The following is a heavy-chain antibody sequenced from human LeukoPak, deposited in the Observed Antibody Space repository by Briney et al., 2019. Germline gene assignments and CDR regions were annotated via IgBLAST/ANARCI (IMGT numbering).Heavy chain of an antibody. J-gene: IGHJ4*02. Sequence: GGSLRLSCAASGFTFSDYYMIWIRQAPGKGLNWVSHISNSATTIYYADSVKGRFTISRDNVKNSLDLQMSSLRPEDTAVYYCARGATDYYYGDHWGQGTLVTVSS. V-gene: IGHV3-11*01. CDR1: GFTFSDYY. CDR2: ISNSATTI. CDR3: ARGATDYYYGDH. D-gene: IGHD3-10*01.